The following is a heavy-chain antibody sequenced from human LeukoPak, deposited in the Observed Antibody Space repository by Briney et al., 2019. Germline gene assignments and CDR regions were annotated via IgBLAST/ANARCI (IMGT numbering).Heavy chain of an antibody. J-gene: IGHJ4*02. V-gene: IGHV3-72*01. CDR3: GRSIDY. CDR2: IRDKARSYTT. CDR1: GFTFSDQY. Sequence: GGSLRLSCVASGFTFSDQYMDWVRQAPGKGLEWVGRIRDKARSYTTEYAASVKGRFIISRDDSKNSLYLHMNSLKIEDTAVYYCGRSIDYWGQGTLVTVSS.